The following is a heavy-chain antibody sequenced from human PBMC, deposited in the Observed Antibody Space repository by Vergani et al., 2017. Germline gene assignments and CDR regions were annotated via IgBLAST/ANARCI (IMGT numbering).Heavy chain of an antibody. Sequence: QVQLQQWGAGLLKPSETLSLTCAVYGGSFSGYYWSWIRQPPGKGLEWIGEINHSGSTNYNPSLKSRVTISVDTSKNQFSLKLSSVTAADTAVYYCARVIVVMGLWPGYFDYWGQGTLVTVSS. CDR1: GGSFSGYY. V-gene: IGHV4-34*01. CDR3: ARVIVVMGLWPGYFDY. D-gene: IGHD3-22*01. J-gene: IGHJ4*02. CDR2: INHSGST.